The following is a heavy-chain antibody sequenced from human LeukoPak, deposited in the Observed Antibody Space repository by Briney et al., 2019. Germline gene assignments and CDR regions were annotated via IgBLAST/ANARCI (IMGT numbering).Heavy chain of an antibody. CDR1: GDSISSYY. CDR3: ARGTYDYVWGSYRYEYYFDY. CDR2: IYYSGST. Sequence: SETLSLTCTVSGDSISSYYWSWIRQPPGKGLEWIGYIYYSGSTNYNPSLKSRVTISVDTSKNQFSLKLSSVTAADTAVYYCARGTYDYVWGSYRYEYYFDYWGQGTLVTVSS. D-gene: IGHD3-16*02. V-gene: IGHV4-59*01. J-gene: IGHJ4*02.